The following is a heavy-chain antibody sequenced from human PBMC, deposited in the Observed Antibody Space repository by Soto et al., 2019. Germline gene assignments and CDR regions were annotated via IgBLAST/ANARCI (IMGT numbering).Heavy chain of an antibody. Sequence: ASVKVSCKASGGTFSSYRINWVRQAPGQGLEWMGGIIPIFGTANYAQKFQGRVTITADESTSTAYMELSSLRSEDTAVYYCARAMILVVRHDAFDIWGQGTMVTVSS. CDR2: IIPIFGTA. J-gene: IGHJ3*02. CDR1: GGTFSSYR. D-gene: IGHD3-22*01. V-gene: IGHV1-69*13. CDR3: ARAMILVVRHDAFDI.